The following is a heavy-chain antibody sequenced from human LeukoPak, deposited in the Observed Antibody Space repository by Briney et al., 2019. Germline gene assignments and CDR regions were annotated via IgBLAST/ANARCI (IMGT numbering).Heavy chain of an antibody. CDR3: ARVPSSGYSPFDY. Sequence: ASVKVSRKASGYTFTGYYMHWVRQAPGQGLEWMGWINPNSGGTNYAQKFQGRVTMTRDTSISTAYMELSRLRSDDTAVYYCARVPSSGYSPFDYWGQGTLVTVSS. J-gene: IGHJ4*02. D-gene: IGHD3-22*01. CDR2: INPNSGGT. V-gene: IGHV1-2*02. CDR1: GYTFTGYY.